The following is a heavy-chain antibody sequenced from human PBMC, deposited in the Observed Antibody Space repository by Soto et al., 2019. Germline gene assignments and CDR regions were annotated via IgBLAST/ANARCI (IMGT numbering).Heavy chain of an antibody. CDR1: GFTFSSYA. D-gene: IGHD3-22*01. Sequence: EVQLLASGGGLVQPGGSLSLSCAASGFTFSSYAMSWVRQAPGKGLEWVSAISGRGGSTSYADSVKGRFTISRDNSRNTPAREMNSRRAEDTAVYYCAKDQGYQDRSGYPLGWFDPWGQGTLVTVSS. V-gene: IGHV3-23*01. J-gene: IGHJ5*02. CDR3: AKDQGYQDRSGYPLGWFDP. CDR2: ISGRGGST.